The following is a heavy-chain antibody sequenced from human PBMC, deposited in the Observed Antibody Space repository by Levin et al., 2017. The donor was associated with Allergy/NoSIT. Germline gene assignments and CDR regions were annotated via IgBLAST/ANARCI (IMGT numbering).Heavy chain of an antibody. CDR1: GFTFSSYS. CDR3: ARDTVLDGVGATTEEY. CDR2: ISSSSSYI. J-gene: IGHJ4*02. V-gene: IGHV3-21*01. D-gene: IGHD1-26*01. Sequence: GGSLRLSCAASGFTFSSYSMNWVRQAPGKGLEWVSSISSSSSYIYYADSVKGRFTISRDNAKNSLYLQMNSLRAEDTAVYYCARDTVLDGVGATTEEYWGQGTLVTVSS.